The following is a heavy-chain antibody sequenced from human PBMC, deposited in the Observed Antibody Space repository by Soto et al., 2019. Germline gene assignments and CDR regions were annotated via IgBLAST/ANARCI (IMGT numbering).Heavy chain of an antibody. Sequence: QVQLVQSGPEVKKPGSSVRVSCTASGGTFRSYTINWVRQVPGQGPEWMGRSIPMLGMSNYAQKFQGRVMMIADKSTNTVYMELSSLRSEDTAIYYCATNYGSGSAHFDYWGQGTLVTVSS. D-gene: IGHD3-10*01. V-gene: IGHV1-69*02. CDR1: GGTFRSYT. CDR2: SIPMLGMS. CDR3: ATNYGSGSAHFDY. J-gene: IGHJ4*02.